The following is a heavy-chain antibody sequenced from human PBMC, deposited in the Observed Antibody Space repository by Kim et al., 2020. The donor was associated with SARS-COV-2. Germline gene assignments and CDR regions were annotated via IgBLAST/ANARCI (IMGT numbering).Heavy chain of an antibody. V-gene: IGHV1-18*01. CDR2: ISTYNGDT. CDR3: ATSGQADY. J-gene: IGHJ4*02. CDR1: GYTFTSYG. D-gene: IGHD6-6*01. Sequence: ASVKVSCKAYGYTFTSYGISWVRQAPGQGLEWMGWISTYNGDTNYAQKFQGRVTMTTDTSTSTAYMELRSLTSDDTAVYYCATSGQADYWGQGTLVTVSS.